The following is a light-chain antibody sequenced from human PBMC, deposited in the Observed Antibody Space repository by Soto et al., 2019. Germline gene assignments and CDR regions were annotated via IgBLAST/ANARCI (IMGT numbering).Light chain of an antibody. J-gene: IGKJ4*01. Sequence: DIQMTQSPSSVSASVGDRVTLTCRATQDITNWLAWYQQRPGKAPKLLIYAASTLQSGVPSRFSGSGSGTEFTLTIDRLQPEDFATYYCQQANGFPLTFGGGTKVEIK. CDR1: QDITNW. CDR3: QQANGFPLT. V-gene: IGKV1-12*01. CDR2: AAS.